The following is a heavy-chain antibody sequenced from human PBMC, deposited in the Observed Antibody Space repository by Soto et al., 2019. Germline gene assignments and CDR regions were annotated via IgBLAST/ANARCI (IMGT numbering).Heavy chain of an antibody. V-gene: IGHV3-23*01. CDR1: GFSFPSYA. Sequence: ESGGGLVQPGGSLRLSCAASGFSFPSYAMTWVRQAPGKGLEWVSHIAASNGNTDYADSVKGRFTISRDNSKNTLYLQMNSLRAEDTAVYYCATRVTRYSLNLWGQGTLVTVSS. CDR3: ATRVTRYSLNL. J-gene: IGHJ5*02. CDR2: IAASNGNT. D-gene: IGHD1-26*01.